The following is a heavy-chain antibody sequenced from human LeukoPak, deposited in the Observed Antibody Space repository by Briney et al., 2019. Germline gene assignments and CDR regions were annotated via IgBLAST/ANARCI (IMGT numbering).Heavy chain of an antibody. D-gene: IGHD3-16*01. V-gene: IGHV1-2*02. Sequence: ASVKVSCKASGYTFAGYYMHWVRQAPGQGLEWMGWINPYSSDTNYAQKFQGRVTMTRDTSISTAYMELTWLKSDDAAVYYCARDVWGVGAPRLDYWGQGTLVTVSS. J-gene: IGHJ4*02. CDR2: INPYSSDT. CDR3: ARDVWGVGAPRLDY. CDR1: GYTFAGYY.